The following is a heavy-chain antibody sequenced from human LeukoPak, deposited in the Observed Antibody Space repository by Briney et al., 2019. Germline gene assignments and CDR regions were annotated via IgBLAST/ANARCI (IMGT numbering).Heavy chain of an antibody. CDR1: GGSISSYY. D-gene: IGHD2/OR15-2a*01. J-gene: IGHJ4*02. Sequence: SETLSLTCTVSGGSISSYYWSWIRQPPGKGLEWIAYISDIGSINYNTSLKSRVTISLDTSKNQFSLKLSSVTAADTAVYYCAGHHPRNTVDFWGQGTLVTVSS. CDR2: ISDIGSI. V-gene: IGHV4-59*08. CDR3: AGHHPRNTVDF.